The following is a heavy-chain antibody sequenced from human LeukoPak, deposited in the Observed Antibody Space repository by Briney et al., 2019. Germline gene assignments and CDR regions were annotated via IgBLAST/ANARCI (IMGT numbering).Heavy chain of an antibody. CDR3: ARDLETDISDAFDI. Sequence: GGSLRLSCAAPGFTVSSNYMSWVRQAPGKGLEWVSVLNSGGRTYYADSVKGRFTISRDNSKNTLYLQMNSLRAEDTAVYYCARDLETDISDAFDIWGQGTMVTVSS. V-gene: IGHV3-66*01. CDR2: LNSGGRT. CDR1: GFTVSSNY. D-gene: IGHD3-9*01. J-gene: IGHJ3*02.